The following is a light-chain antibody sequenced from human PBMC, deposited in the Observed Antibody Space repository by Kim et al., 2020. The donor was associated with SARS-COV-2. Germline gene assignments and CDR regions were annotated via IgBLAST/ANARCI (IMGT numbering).Light chain of an antibody. CDR1: QSLLHSHGFNY. J-gene: IGKJ2*01. Sequence: DIVMTQSPLSLPVTPGEPASISCRSSQSLLHSHGFNYLEWYLQKPGQSPQLLIYLGSNRASGVPDRFSGSGSGTDFTLKISRVEAEDVGVYYCMQSLQTPYTFGQGTKLEI. CDR3: MQSLQTPYT. CDR2: LGS. V-gene: IGKV2-28*01.